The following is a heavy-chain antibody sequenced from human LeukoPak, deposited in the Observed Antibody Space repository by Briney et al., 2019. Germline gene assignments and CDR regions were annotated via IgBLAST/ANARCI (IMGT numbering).Heavy chain of an antibody. CDR2: INQDGSEK. CDR3: ARDHAFSYYYYYMDA. V-gene: IGHV3-7*01. CDR1: GFIFSSYW. D-gene: IGHD3-3*01. Sequence: GGSLRLSCAASGFIFSSYWMSWVRQAPGKGLEWVANINQDGSEKYYVDSVKGRFTISRDNAKNSLYLQMNSLRAEDTAVYYCARDHAFSYYYYYMDAWGKGTTVTVSS. J-gene: IGHJ6*03.